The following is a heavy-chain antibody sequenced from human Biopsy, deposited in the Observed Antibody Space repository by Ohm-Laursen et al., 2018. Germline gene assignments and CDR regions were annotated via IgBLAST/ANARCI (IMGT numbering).Heavy chain of an antibody. J-gene: IGHJ6*02. D-gene: IGHD2/OR15-2a*01. CDR2: INHSGST. Sequence: GTLSLTCSVSGGSISSDYWSWIRQPPGKGLEWIGEINHSGSTNNNPSLKSRVTISVDTSKNQFSLRLNSVTAADTAVYYCARATNSTGWPYYYFYGMDVWGQGTTVTVSS. CDR3: ARATNSTGWPYYYFYGMDV. V-gene: IGHV4-34*01. CDR1: GGSISSDY.